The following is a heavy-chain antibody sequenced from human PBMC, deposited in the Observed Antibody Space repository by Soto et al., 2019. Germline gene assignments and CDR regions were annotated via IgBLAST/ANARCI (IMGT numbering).Heavy chain of an antibody. J-gene: IGHJ6*03. CDR3: ARDRFYCSSTSCSYYYYYYMDV. CDR1: GFTFSSYS. Sequence: GGSLRLSCAASGFTFSSYSMNWVRQAPGKGLEWVSYISSSSSTIYYADSVKGRFTISRDNAKNSLYLQMNSLRAEDTAVYYSARDRFYCSSTSCSYYYYYYMDVWGKGTTVTVSS. D-gene: IGHD2-2*01. CDR2: ISSSSSTI. V-gene: IGHV3-48*01.